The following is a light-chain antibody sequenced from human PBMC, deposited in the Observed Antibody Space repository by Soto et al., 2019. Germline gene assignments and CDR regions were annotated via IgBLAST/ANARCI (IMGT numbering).Light chain of an antibody. J-gene: IGKJ4*01. CDR1: QSISNY. V-gene: IGKV1-39*01. CDR2: AAS. Sequence: DMEMTQSPSSLSASVGDRVTITCRASQSISNYLNWYQHKPGKVPKLLIYAASSLQSGVPTRFSGSGSGTHFTLTINSLQPEAFATYYCQQSYGTPLTFGGGTKIEIK. CDR3: QQSYGTPLT.